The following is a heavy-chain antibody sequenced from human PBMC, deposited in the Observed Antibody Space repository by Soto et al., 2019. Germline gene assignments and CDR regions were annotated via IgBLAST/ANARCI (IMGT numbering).Heavy chain of an antibody. J-gene: IGHJ4*02. V-gene: IGHV4-61*01. D-gene: IGHD3-10*01. Sequence: QVQLQESGPGLGKPSETLSLTCSVSGGSVSSGSYYWSWIRLPPGKGLEWIGYISYSGRTNYNPSLKSRVTISVDTSKNQFSLKLRSVTAADTAVYYFARSAGVVVDFWGQGTLVTVSS. CDR2: ISYSGRT. CDR1: GGSVSSGSYY. CDR3: ARSAGVVVDF.